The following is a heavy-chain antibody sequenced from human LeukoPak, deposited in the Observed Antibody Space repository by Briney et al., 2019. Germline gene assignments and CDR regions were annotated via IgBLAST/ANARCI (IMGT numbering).Heavy chain of an antibody. CDR2: IGGSGGDT. CDR3: AGLKGMDV. Sequence: TGGSLRLSCAASGFTFSSYAMSWVRQAPGKGLEWVSSIGGSGGDTYYADSVKGRFTISRDNSKNTLHLQMNSLRAEDTAVYYCAGLKGMDVWGQGTTVTVSS. V-gene: IGHV3-23*01. J-gene: IGHJ6*02. CDR1: GFTFSSYA.